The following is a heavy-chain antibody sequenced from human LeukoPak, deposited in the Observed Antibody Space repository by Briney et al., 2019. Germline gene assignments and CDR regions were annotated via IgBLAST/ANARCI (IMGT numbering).Heavy chain of an antibody. CDR2: ISAYNGNT. V-gene: IGHV1-18*01. CDR3: ARDRERVVATMGYY. J-gene: IGHJ4*02. CDR1: SYTFTSYG. D-gene: IGHD5-12*01. Sequence: ASVKVSCKASSYTFTSYGISWVRQATGQGLEWMGWISAYNGNTNHAQKLQGRVTMTTDTSTSTAYMELRSLRSDDTAVYYCARDRERVVATMGYYWGQGTLVTVSS.